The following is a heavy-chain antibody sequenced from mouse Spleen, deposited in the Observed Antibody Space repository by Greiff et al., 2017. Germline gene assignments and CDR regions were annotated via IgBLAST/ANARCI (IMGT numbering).Heavy chain of an antibody. CDR2: IYPGSGST. J-gene: IGHJ2*01. V-gene: IGHV1-55*01. CDR1: GYTFTSYW. Sequence: QVQLQQPGAELVKPGASVKMSCKASGYTFTSYWITWVKQRPGQGLEWIGDIYPGSGSTNYNEKFKSKATLTVDTSSSTAYMQLSSLTSEDSAVYYFARRGDGSIHFYDWGQGTTLTVSS. D-gene: IGHD1-1*01. CDR3: ARRGDGSIHFYD.